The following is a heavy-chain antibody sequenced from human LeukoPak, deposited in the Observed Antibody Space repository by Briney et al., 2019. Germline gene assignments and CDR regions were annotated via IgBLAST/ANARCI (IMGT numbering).Heavy chain of an antibody. CDR3: AKALSAVVDPFDY. D-gene: IGHD2-2*01. J-gene: IGHJ4*02. Sequence: PGGSLRLSCVSSGFTFSSYWMHWVRQAPGKGLEWVSYISSSGSTIYYADSVKGRFTISRDNAKNSLYLQMNSLRAEDTALYYCAKALSAVVDPFDYWGQGTLVTVSS. V-gene: IGHV3-48*04. CDR1: GFTFSSYW. CDR2: ISSSGSTI.